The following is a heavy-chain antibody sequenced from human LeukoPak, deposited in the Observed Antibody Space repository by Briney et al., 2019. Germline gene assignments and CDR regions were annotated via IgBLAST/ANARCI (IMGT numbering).Heavy chain of an antibody. CDR2: VYNGGST. D-gene: IGHD6-6*01. CDR1: GGSISSSSYR. J-gene: IGHJ4*02. CDR3: ARLGSSSGRYYFDY. V-gene: IGHV4-39*01. Sequence: SETLSLTCTVSGGSISSSSYRWGWIRQPPGKGLEWSGSVYNGGSTYYNPSLESRVTVSVDTSKNQFSLKLSSVTAADTAIYYCARLGSSSGRYYFDYWGQGTLVTVSS.